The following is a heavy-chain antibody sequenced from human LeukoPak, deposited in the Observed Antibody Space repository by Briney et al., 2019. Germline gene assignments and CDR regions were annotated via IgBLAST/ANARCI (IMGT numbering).Heavy chain of an antibody. Sequence: PSETLSLTCTVSGGSIASGGYYWGWIRQPPGEGLEWIGSIYYKGSTYYNPSLKSRVTISVDTSNNQFSLKLSSVTAADTAVYYCARQLYGDFVNWFDPWDQGTLVTVSS. J-gene: IGHJ5*02. V-gene: IGHV4-39*01. CDR3: ARQLYGDFVNWFDP. CDR1: GGSIASGGYY. D-gene: IGHD4-17*01. CDR2: IYYKGST.